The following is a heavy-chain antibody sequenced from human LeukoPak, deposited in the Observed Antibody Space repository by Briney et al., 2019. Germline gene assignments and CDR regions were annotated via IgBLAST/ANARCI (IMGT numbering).Heavy chain of an antibody. D-gene: IGHD6-13*01. CDR2: INPNSGGT. Sequence: GASVKVSCKASGYTFTGYYMHWVRQAPGQGLEWMGWINPNSGGTNYAQKFQGWVTMTRDTSISTAYMELSRLRSDDTAVYYCARAQYSSSWLPLGYWGQGTLVTVSS. CDR1: GYTFTGYY. J-gene: IGHJ4*02. CDR3: ARAQYSSSWLPLGY. V-gene: IGHV1-2*04.